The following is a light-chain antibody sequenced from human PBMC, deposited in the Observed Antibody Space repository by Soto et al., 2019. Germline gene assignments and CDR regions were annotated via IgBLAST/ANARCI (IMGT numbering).Light chain of an antibody. J-gene: IGKJ1*01. Sequence: ESVLTQSTGTLSLSPGERATLSCRASQTISGTYLAWYQQKPGQAPRLLIYSSSSRAAGVSDRFSGSGSGTDFSLTISRLEPEDFAMYYCQQYGRSPTWTFGQGTKVDIK. CDR3: QQYGRSPTWT. V-gene: IGKV3-20*01. CDR2: SSS. CDR1: QTISGTY.